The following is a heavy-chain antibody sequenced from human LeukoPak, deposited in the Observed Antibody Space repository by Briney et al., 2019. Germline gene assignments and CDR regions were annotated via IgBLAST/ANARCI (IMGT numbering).Heavy chain of an antibody. Sequence: ASVKVSCKASGYTFTGYYMHWVRQAPGQGLEWMGWINPNSGGTNYAQKLQGRVTMTRDTSISTAYMELSRLRSDDTAVYYCARDRHYYDSSGYYGYDYWGQGTLVTVSS. CDR3: ARDRHYYDSSGYYGYDY. CDR2: INPNSGGT. J-gene: IGHJ4*02. CDR1: GYTFTGYY. D-gene: IGHD3-22*01. V-gene: IGHV1-2*02.